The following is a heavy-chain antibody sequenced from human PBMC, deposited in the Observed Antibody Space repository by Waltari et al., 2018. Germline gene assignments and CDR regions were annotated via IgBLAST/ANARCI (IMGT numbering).Heavy chain of an antibody. J-gene: IGHJ4*02. CDR1: GFTFSSYG. D-gene: IGHD1-26*01. CDR2: IRYDGSNK. CDR3: ARVEGGWTGATGSLDY. V-gene: IGHV3-30*02. Sequence: QVQLVESGGGVVQPGGSLRLSCAASGFTFSSYGMHWVRQAPGKGLEWVAFIRYDGSNKYYADSVKGRFTISRDNSKNTLYLQMNSLRAEDTAVYYCARVEGGWTGATGSLDYWGQGTLVTVSS.